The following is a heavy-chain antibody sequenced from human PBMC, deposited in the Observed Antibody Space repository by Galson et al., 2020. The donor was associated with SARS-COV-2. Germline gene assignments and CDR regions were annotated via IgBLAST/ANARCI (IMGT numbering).Heavy chain of an antibody. V-gene: IGHV1-24*01. J-gene: IGHJ4*02. Sequence: ASVKVSCKVSGYTLTELSMHWVRQAPGKGLEWMGGFDPEDGETIYPQKFQGRVTMTEDTSTDTAYMELSSLRSEDTAVYYCATDPTYDFWSGPGGYWGQGTLVTVSS. CDR1: GYTLTELS. D-gene: IGHD3-3*01. CDR2: FDPEDGET. CDR3: ATDPTYDFWSGPGGY.